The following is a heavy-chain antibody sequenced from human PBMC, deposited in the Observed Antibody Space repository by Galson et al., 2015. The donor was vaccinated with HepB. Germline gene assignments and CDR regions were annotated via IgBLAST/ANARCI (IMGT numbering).Heavy chain of an antibody. CDR2: ISAYNGNT. D-gene: IGHD3-10*01. CDR3: ARDGGFDYGSGNYYKDYFDY. V-gene: IGHV1-18*04. J-gene: IGHJ4*02. Sequence: QSGAEVEKPGASVKVSCKASGYTFTSYGINWVRQAPGQGLEWMGWISAYNGNTNYAQKLQGRVTMTTDTSTSTAYMELRSLRSDDTAVYYCARDGGFDYGSGNYYKDYFDYWGQGTLVTVSS. CDR1: GYTFTSYG.